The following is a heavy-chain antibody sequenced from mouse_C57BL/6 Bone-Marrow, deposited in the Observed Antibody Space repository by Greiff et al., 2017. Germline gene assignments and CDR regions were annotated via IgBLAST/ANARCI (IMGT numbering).Heavy chain of an antibody. CDR3: AREDPYYSNYDWYYDV. CDR2: IDPNSGGT. Sequence: QVQLQQPGAELVKPGASVKLSCKASGYTFTSYWMHWVKQRPGRGLEWIGRIDPNSGGTTYNEKFKSKATLTVDKPSSTAYMQRSSLTSEDSAVYYCAREDPYYSNYDWYYDVWGTGTTVTGSS. CDR1: GYTFTSYW. D-gene: IGHD2-5*01. V-gene: IGHV1-72*01. J-gene: IGHJ1*03.